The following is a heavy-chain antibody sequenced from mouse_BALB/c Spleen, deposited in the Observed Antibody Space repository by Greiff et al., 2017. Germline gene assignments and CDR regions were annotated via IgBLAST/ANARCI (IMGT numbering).Heavy chain of an antibody. CDR2: ISSGSSTI. V-gene: IGHV5-17*02. CDR3: ASYGNYGYYAMDY. D-gene: IGHD2-1*01. Sequence: EVQRVESGGGLVQPGGSRKLSCAASGFTFSSFGMHWVRQAPEKGLEWVAYISSGSSTIYYADTVKGRFTISRDNPKNTLFLQMTSLRSEDTAMYYCASYGNYGYYAMDYWGQGTSVTVSS. CDR1: GFTFSSFG. J-gene: IGHJ4*01.